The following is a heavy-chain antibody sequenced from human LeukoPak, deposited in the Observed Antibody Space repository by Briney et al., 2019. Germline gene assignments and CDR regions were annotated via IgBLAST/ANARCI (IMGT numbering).Heavy chain of an antibody. D-gene: IGHD2-21*01. Sequence: ASVKVSCKASGYTFRSYGLSWVRQAPGRGLEWLGWISAYNGDTRYEQNFQGRVTLTTDTSTTTAYMELTNLRSDDTAVYYCARVGMAIGWSLDLWGRGTLVTVSS. CDR3: ARVGMAIGWSLDL. CDR1: GYTFRSYG. V-gene: IGHV1-18*01. J-gene: IGHJ2*01. CDR2: ISAYNGDT.